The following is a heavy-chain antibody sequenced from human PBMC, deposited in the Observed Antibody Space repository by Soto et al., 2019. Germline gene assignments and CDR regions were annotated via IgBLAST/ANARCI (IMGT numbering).Heavy chain of an antibody. CDR2: IRRTANSYAT. J-gene: IGHJ6*01. Sequence: SRRLSCAASGFTFSGSAMHWVRQASGKGLEWVGRIRRTANSYATAYAASVKGRFTIPRADSKNTAYLQMDSLNTEDTAVYYCTSPTLKTWGDGDSTGYYYGMDVWDQRTTVTVSS. CDR3: TSPTLKTWGDGDSTGYYYGMDV. D-gene: IGHD4-17*01. V-gene: IGHV3-73*01. CDR1: GFTFSGSA.